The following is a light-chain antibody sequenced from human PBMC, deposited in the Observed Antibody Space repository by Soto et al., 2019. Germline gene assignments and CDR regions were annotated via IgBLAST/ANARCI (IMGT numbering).Light chain of an antibody. J-gene: IGKJ3*01. CDR1: QSISSY. V-gene: IGKV1-39*01. CDR3: QQSYSTPVT. Sequence: DIQMTQSPSSLSASVGDRVTITCRASQSISSYLNWYQQKPGKAPKLLIYAASSLQSGVPSRFSGSGSGIYFTLTISSLQPEDFATYYCQQSYSTPVTFGPGTKVDIK. CDR2: AAS.